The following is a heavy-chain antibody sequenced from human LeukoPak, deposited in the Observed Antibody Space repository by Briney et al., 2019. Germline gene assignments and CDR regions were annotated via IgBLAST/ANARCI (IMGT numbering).Heavy chain of an antibody. Sequence: ASVKVSCKASGYTFTSYYMHWVRQAPGQGLEWMGIINPSGGSTSYAQKFQGRVTITADESTSTAYMELSSLRSEDTAVYYCARGGDSSGYYTDYYFDYWGQGTLVTVSS. V-gene: IGHV1-46*01. CDR1: GYTFTSYY. D-gene: IGHD3-22*01. J-gene: IGHJ4*02. CDR2: INPSGGST. CDR3: ARGGDSSGYYTDYYFDY.